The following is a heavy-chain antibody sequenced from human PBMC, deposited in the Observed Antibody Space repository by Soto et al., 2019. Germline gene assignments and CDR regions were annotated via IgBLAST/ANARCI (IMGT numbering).Heavy chain of an antibody. V-gene: IGHV4-30-4*01. Sequence: TLSLTCTVSGGSISSGDYYWSWIRQPPGEGLEWIGYIYYSGSTYYNPSLKRRVTISVDTSKNQLSLKLSSVTAADTAVYYCVRATIVLVPAAMVSHWFDPWGQGTLVNVS. D-gene: IGHD2-2*01. CDR3: VRATIVLVPAAMVSHWFDP. J-gene: IGHJ5*02. CDR1: GGSISSGDYY. CDR2: IYYSGST.